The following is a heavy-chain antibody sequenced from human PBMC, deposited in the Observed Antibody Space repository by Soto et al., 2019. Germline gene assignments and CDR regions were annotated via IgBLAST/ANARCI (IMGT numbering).Heavy chain of an antibody. V-gene: IGHV3-33*01. D-gene: IGHD6-19*01. CDR1: GFTFSSYG. CDR2: IWYDGSNK. CDR3: ARDSNAVAGTGTLFDY. Sequence: QVQLVESGGGVVQPGRSLRLSCAASGFTFSSYGMHWVRQAPGKGLEWVAVIWYDGSNKYYADSVKGRFTISRDNSKNTLYLQMNSLRAEDTAVYYCARDSNAVAGTGTLFDYWGQGTLVTVSS. J-gene: IGHJ4*02.